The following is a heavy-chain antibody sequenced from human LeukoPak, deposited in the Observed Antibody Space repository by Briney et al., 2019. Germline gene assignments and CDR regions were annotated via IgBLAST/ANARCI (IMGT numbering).Heavy chain of an antibody. D-gene: IGHD1-26*01. J-gene: IGHJ4*02. V-gene: IGHV3-7*01. CDR3: ARGYYHGPRGFNY. Sequence: GGSLRLSCAASGFTFSSYWMSWVRQAPGKGLEWVANIKQDGSEKYYVDSVKGRFTISRDNAKNSLYLQMNSLRAEDTAVYYCARGYYHGPRGFNYWGQGTLVTASS. CDR1: GFTFSSYW. CDR2: IKQDGSEK.